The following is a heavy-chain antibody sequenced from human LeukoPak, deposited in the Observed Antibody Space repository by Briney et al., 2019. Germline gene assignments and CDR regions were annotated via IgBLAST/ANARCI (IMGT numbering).Heavy chain of an antibody. CDR1: GYTFTSYY. J-gene: IGHJ4*02. Sequence: ASVTVSCKASGYTFTSYYMHWVRQAPGQGLEWMGIINPSGGSTSYAQKFQGRVTITRDMSTSTVYMELSSLRSEDTAVYYCARGYGSRYYFDYWGQGTLVTVSS. V-gene: IGHV1-46*01. CDR3: ARGYGSRYYFDY. D-gene: IGHD4-17*01. CDR2: INPSGGST.